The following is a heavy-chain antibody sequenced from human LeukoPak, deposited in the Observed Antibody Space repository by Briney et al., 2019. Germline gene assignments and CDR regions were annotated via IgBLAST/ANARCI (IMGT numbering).Heavy chain of an antibody. Sequence: GGSLRLSCAASGFTFSSYSVNWVRQAPGKGLEWVSSISSSSSYIYYADSVKGRFTISRDNAKNSLYLQMNSLRAEDTAVYYCASNASSSYGMDVWGQGTTVTVSS. CDR1: GFTFSSYS. D-gene: IGHD6-13*01. CDR2: ISSSSSYI. CDR3: ASNASSSYGMDV. J-gene: IGHJ6*02. V-gene: IGHV3-21*01.